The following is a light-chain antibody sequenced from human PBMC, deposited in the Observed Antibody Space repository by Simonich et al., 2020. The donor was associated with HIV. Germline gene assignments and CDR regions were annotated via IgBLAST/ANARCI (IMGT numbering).Light chain of an antibody. V-gene: IGKV4-1*01. CDR2: GAS. CDR3: QQYSITPPGYT. CDR1: QSVLYSTNNKNY. J-gene: IGKJ2*01. Sequence: DIVLTQSPDSLAVSLGARATINCTSSQSVLYSTNNKNYLAWYQQNPGQPPKLLIYGASTRESGVPDRFSGSGSGTDFTLTISSLQAEDVAVYYCQQYSITPPGYTFGQGTKLEIK.